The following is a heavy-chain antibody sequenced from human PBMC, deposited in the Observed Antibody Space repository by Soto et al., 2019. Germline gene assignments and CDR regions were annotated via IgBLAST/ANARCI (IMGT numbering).Heavy chain of an antibody. CDR2: ISPSGDT. J-gene: IGHJ4*02. Sequence: PGGSLRLSCAASGFTFSSYALSWVRQAPGRGLEWVSSISPSGDTYYADFVKGRFTLSRDNSKNTVYLQMNSLKVEDTALYFCARSGSYSWLPYWGQGTLVTVSS. CDR1: GFTFSSYA. CDR3: ARSGSYSWLPY. V-gene: IGHV3-23*01. D-gene: IGHD1-26*01.